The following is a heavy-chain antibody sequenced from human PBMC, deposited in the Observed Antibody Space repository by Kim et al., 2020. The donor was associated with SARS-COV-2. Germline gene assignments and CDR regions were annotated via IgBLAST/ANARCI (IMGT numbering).Heavy chain of an antibody. CDR3: RHYGSGSYLSYYYYGMDV. CDR2: ISGSGGST. V-gene: IGHV3-23*01. Sequence: GGSLRLSCAASGFTFSSYAMSWVRQAPGKGLEWVSAISGSGGSTYYADSVKGRFTISRDNSKNTLYLQMNSLRAEDTAVYYCRHYGSGSYLSYYYYGMDVWGQGTTVTVSS. D-gene: IGHD3-10*01. J-gene: IGHJ6*02. CDR1: GFTFSSYA.